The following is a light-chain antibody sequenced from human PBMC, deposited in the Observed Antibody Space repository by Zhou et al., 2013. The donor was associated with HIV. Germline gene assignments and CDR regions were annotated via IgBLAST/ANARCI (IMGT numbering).Light chain of an antibody. Sequence: AIQMTQSPSSLSASVGDRVTITCRASQGIGNDVGWYQQKPGRAPTLLIYAASTLQSGVPSRFSGSGSGTVFTLTIASLQREDFAIYYCHQTYSGHTFGPWDQTRCQT. CDR1: QGIGND. V-gene: IGKV1-6*02. CDR3: HQTYSGHT. J-gene: IGKJ3*01. CDR2: AAS.